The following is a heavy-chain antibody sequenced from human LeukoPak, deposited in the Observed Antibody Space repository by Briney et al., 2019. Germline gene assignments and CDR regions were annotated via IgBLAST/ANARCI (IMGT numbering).Heavy chain of an antibody. CDR3: ARLYVVPAAEWFDP. J-gene: IGHJ5*02. Sequence: GGSLKISFKGSGCSFTSYWIGWGRRMAGKGVEGMGIIYSGDCDNRYSASFEGEGTISADKSISTAYLQWSSLKASDTAMYYCARLYVVPAAEWFDPWGQGTLVTVSS. CDR1: GCSFTSYW. V-gene: IGHV5-51*01. CDR2: IYSGDCDN. D-gene: IGHD2-2*01.